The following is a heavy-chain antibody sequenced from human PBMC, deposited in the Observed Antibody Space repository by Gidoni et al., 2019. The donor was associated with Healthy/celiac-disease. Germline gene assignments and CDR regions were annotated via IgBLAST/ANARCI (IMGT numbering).Heavy chain of an antibody. V-gene: IGHV3-30-3*01. Sequence: QVQLVESGGGVVQPGRSLRRSCAASGFTFSSYAMHWVRQAPGKGLEWGAVLSYDGSNKYYADSVKGRFTISRDKSKNTLYLQMNSLRAEDTAVYYCARDIVVVPAAIYYGMDVWGQGTTVTVSS. D-gene: IGHD2-2*01. J-gene: IGHJ6*02. CDR1: GFTFSSYA. CDR2: LSYDGSNK. CDR3: ARDIVVVPAAIYYGMDV.